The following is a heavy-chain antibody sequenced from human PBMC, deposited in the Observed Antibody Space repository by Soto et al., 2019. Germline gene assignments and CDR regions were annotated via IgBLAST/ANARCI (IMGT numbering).Heavy chain of an antibody. D-gene: IGHD2-2*01. CDR3: ARDHVVPAAMVYYYYGMDV. J-gene: IGHJ6*02. Sequence: SETLSLTCAVSGGSISSSNWWSWVRQPPGKGMEWIGESYHSGSTNYNPSLKSRGTISVDKSKNQFSLKLSSVTAADTAVYYCARDHVVPAAMVYYYYGMDVWGQGTTVT. CDR2: SYHSGST. CDR1: GGSISSSNW. V-gene: IGHV4-4*02.